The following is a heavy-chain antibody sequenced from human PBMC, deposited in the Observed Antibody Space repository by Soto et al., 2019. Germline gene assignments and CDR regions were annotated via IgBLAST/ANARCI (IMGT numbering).Heavy chain of an antibody. CDR2: ISYDGSNK. D-gene: IGHD3-3*01. Sequence: PGGSLRLSCAASGFTFSSYGMHWVRQAPGKGLEWVAVISYDGSNKYYADSVKGRFTISRDNSKNTLYLQMNSLRAEDTAVYYCAKDSYYDFWSGYYFLGYGMDVWGQGTTVTVSS. CDR3: AKDSYYDFWSGYYFLGYGMDV. CDR1: GFTFSSYG. V-gene: IGHV3-30*18. J-gene: IGHJ6*02.